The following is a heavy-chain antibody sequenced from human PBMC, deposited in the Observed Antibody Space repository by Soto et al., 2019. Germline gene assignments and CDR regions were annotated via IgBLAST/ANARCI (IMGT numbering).Heavy chain of an antibody. V-gene: IGHV4-59*08. J-gene: IGHJ4*02. CDR1: GDSISSYS. D-gene: IGHD2-21*01. CDR2: MYYTGST. Sequence: SETLSLTCTVSGDSISSYSWTWIRQPPGRRLGWIGYMYYTGSTNYNPSLKSRVSISVDTSKNQFSLKLRSVTAEDTAVYYCARLDSRKGHYYDYWGQGTLVTVSS. CDR3: ARLDSRKGHYYDY.